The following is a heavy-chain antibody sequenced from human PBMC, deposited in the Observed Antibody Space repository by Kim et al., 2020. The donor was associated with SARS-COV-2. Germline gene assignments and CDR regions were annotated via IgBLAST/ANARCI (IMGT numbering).Heavy chain of an antibody. V-gene: IGHV3-30*14. CDR3: AGRVVGSSSLWRYYYYGMDV. Sequence: RFTISRNNSKNTLYLQMNSLRAEDTAVYYCAGRVVGSSSLWRYYYYGMDVWGQGTTVTVSS. J-gene: IGHJ6*02. D-gene: IGHD6-13*01.